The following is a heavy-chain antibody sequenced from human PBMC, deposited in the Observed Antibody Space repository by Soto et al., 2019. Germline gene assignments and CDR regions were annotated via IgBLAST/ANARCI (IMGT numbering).Heavy chain of an antibody. Sequence: GGSLRLSCAASGFTFSSYGMHWVRQAPGKGLEWVAVIWYDGSNKYYADSVKGRFTISRDNSKNTLYLQMNSLRAEDTAVYYCAREACSSTSCPQDYWGQGTLVTVSS. CDR1: GFTFSSYG. CDR3: AREACSSTSCPQDY. V-gene: IGHV3-33*01. D-gene: IGHD2-2*01. CDR2: IWYDGSNK. J-gene: IGHJ4*02.